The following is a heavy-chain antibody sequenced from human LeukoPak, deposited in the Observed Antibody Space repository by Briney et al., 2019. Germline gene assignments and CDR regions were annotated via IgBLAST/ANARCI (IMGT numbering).Heavy chain of an antibody. D-gene: IGHD4-11*01. Sequence: SETLSLTCTVSGGSISSYYWSWIRQPPGKGLEWIGYIYYSGSTNYNPSLKSRVTVAVDTSKNQFSLKLSSVTAADTAVYYCARSSDSIYYYYMDVWGKGTTVTVSS. CDR2: IYYSGST. CDR3: ARSSDSIYYYYMDV. CDR1: GGSISSYY. J-gene: IGHJ6*03. V-gene: IGHV4-59*01.